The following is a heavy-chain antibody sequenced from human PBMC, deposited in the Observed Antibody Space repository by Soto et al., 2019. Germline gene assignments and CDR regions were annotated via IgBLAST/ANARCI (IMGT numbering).Heavy chain of an antibody. CDR3: TRANWYSEY. V-gene: IGHV4-59*11. Sequence: QVQLQESGPGLVKPSETLSLTCTVSGGSISNHYWSWIRQPPGKGLEWIGYIYYNGNTNYNPSLMSRVTMSVDTSKNQISLKLSSVTAAETAVYYCTRANWYSEYWGQGTLVTVSS. CDR1: GGSISNHY. CDR2: IYYNGNT. J-gene: IGHJ4*02. D-gene: IGHD7-27*01.